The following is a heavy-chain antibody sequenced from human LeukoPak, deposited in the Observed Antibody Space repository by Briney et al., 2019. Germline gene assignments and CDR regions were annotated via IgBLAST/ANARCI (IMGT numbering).Heavy chain of an antibody. CDR1: GGSISSHY. V-gene: IGHV4-59*11. D-gene: IGHD3-22*01. Sequence: PSETLSLTCTVSGGSISSHYWSWIRQPPGEGLEWIGYIYYSGSTNYNPSLKSRVTISVDTSKNQFSLKLSSVTAADTAVYYCARDAGTYYYDSSGYLFDYWGQGTLVTVSS. J-gene: IGHJ4*02. CDR2: IYYSGST. CDR3: ARDAGTYYYDSSGYLFDY.